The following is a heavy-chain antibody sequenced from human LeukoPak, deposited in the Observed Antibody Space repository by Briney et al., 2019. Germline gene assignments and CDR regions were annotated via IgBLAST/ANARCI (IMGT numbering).Heavy chain of an antibody. CDR3: AKATTTLFGYYYGMDV. D-gene: IGHD1-26*01. J-gene: IGHJ6*02. Sequence: GRSLRLSCAASGFTFSSYGMHWGRQAPGKGLEWVAVISYDGSNKYYANSVKGRFTISRDNSKNTLYLQMNSLRAEDTAVYYCAKATTTLFGYYYGMDVWGQGTTVTVSS. CDR2: ISYDGSNK. CDR1: GFTFSSYG. V-gene: IGHV3-30*18.